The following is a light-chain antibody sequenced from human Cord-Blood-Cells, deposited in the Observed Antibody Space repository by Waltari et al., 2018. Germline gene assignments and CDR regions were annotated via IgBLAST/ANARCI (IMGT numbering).Light chain of an antibody. CDR1: SSDVGGYNY. CDR3: SSYTSSSTLVV. J-gene: IGLJ2*01. V-gene: IGLV2-14*01. Sequence: QSALTQPASVSGSPGKSITISCTGPSSDVGGYNYVSWYQQHPGKAPKLRIYDVSNRPSGVSNRFSGSKSGNTASLTISGLQAEDEADYYCSSYTSSSTLVVFGGGTKLTVL. CDR2: DVS.